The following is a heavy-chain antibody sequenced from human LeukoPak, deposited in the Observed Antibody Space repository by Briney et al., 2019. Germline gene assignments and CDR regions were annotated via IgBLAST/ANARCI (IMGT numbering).Heavy chain of an antibody. J-gene: IGHJ4*02. Sequence: ASVKVSCKASGYTFTGYYMHWVRQAPGQGLEWMGWINPNSGGTNYAQKFQGRVTMTRDTSISTAYMELSRLRSDDTAVYYCATALPQFTFTRFLEWLLLAYWGQGTLVTVSS. V-gene: IGHV1-2*02. D-gene: IGHD3-3*01. CDR2: INPNSGGT. CDR1: GYTFTGYY. CDR3: ATALPQFTFTRFLEWLLLAY.